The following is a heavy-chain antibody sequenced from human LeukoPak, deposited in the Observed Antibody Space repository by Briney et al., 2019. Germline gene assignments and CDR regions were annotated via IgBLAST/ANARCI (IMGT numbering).Heavy chain of an antibody. Sequence: PSETLSLTCIVSGESITSYYWSWIRQPPGKGLEWIGYIYYTGSSKYNPSLKSRVTLSVDTSENQFSLTLNSVTAADTAVYYCARDLDRSNWFDPWGQGTLVTVSS. CDR2: IYYTGSS. CDR3: ARDLDRSNWFDP. V-gene: IGHV4-59*01. D-gene: IGHD3-22*01. CDR1: GESITSYY. J-gene: IGHJ5*02.